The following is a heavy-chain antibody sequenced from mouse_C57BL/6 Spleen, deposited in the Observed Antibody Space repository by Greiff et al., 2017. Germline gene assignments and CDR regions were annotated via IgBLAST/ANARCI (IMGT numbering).Heavy chain of an antibody. CDR3: ARVGDGYSYYFDY. Sequence: VQLQQSGTELVKPGASVKLSCKASGYTFTSYWMHWVKQRPGQGLEWIGNINPSNGGTNYNEKFKSKATLTVDKSSSTAYMQLSSLTSEDSAVYYCARVGDGYSYYFDYWGQGTTLTVSS. CDR1: GYTFTSYW. CDR2: INPSNGGT. J-gene: IGHJ2*01. D-gene: IGHD2-3*01. V-gene: IGHV1-53*01.